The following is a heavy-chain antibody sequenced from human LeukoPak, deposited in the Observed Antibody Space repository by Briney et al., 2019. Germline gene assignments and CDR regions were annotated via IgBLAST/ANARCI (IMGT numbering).Heavy chain of an antibody. V-gene: IGHV4-61*01. CDR3: ASYPPDVRDY. D-gene: IGHD5-24*01. J-gene: IGHJ4*02. CDR2: IYYSGST. CDR1: GGSITSGRYY. Sequence: PSETLSLTCAVSGGSITSGRYYWSWIRQPPGKGLEWIGYIYYSGSTNYNPSLKSRVTISVDTSKNQFSLKLSSVTAADTAVYYCASYPPDVRDYWGQGTLVTVSS.